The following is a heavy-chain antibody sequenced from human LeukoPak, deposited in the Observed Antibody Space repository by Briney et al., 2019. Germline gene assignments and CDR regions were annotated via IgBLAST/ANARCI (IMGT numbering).Heavy chain of an antibody. Sequence: GGSLRLSCAASGFTFNTYWMHWVRQAPGKGLVWVSRINSDGSSTSYADSVKGRFTISRDNAKNSLYLQMNSLRAEDTALYYCARGEDSSGWRGAAFDIWGQGTVVTVSS. CDR1: GFTFNTYW. J-gene: IGHJ3*02. D-gene: IGHD6-19*01. V-gene: IGHV3-74*01. CDR2: INSDGSST. CDR3: ARGEDSSGWRGAAFDI.